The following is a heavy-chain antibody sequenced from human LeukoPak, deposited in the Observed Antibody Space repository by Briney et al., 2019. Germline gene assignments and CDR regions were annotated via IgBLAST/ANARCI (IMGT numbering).Heavy chain of an antibody. V-gene: IGHV4-4*02. CDR3: ARDRDSSGYYYGYFDY. J-gene: IGHJ4*02. Sequence: PSGTLSLTCAVSGGSISSSNWWSWVRQPPGKGLEWIGEIYHSGSTNYNPSLKSRVTISVDKSKNQFSLKLSSVTAADTAVYYCARDRDSSGYYYGYFDYWGQGTLVTVSS. CDR1: GGSISSSNW. D-gene: IGHD3-22*01. CDR2: IYHSGST.